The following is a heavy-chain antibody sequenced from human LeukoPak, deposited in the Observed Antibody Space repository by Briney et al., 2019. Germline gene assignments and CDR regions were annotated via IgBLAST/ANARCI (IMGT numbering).Heavy chain of an antibody. V-gene: IGHV3-23*01. J-gene: IGHJ4*02. CDR2: ISGSGGST. CDR3: AKGQVTYSSSSEYYFDY. Sequence: PGGSLRLSCAASGFTFSSYAMSWVRQAPGKGLEWVSAISGSGGSTYYADSVKGRFTISRDNSKNTLYLQMNSLRAEDTAVYYCAKGQVTYSSSSEYYFDYWGQGTLVTVSS. D-gene: IGHD6-6*01. CDR1: GFTFSSYA.